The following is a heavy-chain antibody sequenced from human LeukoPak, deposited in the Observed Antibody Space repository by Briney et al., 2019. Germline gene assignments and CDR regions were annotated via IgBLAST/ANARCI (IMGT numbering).Heavy chain of an antibody. V-gene: IGHV3-7*01. CDR2: IKQDGSEK. J-gene: IGHJ6*02. D-gene: IGHD3-10*01. CDR1: GFTFSSYW. CDR3: ARDSSRVTMVRGVITSYYGMDV. Sequence: PGGSLRLSCAASGFTFSSYWMSWVRQAPGKGLEWVANIKQDGSEKYYVDSVKGRFTISRDNAKNSLYLQMNSLRAEDTAVYYCARDSSRVTMVRGVITSYYGMDVWGQGTTVTVSS.